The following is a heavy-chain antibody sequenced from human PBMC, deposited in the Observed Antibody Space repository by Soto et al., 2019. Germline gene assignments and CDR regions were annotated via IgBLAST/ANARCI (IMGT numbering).Heavy chain of an antibody. CDR1: GFSLENYS. D-gene: IGHD3-3*01. CDR2: ISGSGGTT. CDR3: AKDSWAIFGVPAGEYYAMDV. Sequence: GGSLRLSCVASGFSLENYSMSWVRHAPGKGLEWVSSISGSGGTTYYSDSVKSRFTISRDNSKNTVYLQINDLRVEDAAEYFCAKDSWAIFGVPAGEYYAMDVWGQGTTVTDSS. V-gene: IGHV3-23*01. J-gene: IGHJ6*02.